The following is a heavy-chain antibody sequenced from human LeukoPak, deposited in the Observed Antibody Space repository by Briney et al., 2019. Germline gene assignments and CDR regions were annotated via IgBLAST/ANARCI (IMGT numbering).Heavy chain of an antibody. D-gene: IGHD3-10*01. Sequence: PSETLSLTCTGSGGSTTSSTYHWGWIRQPPGEGLEWIGLIFYSGSTSYNPSLKSRISISIDTSKNQFSLRLSSVTAADTAIYYCARRITILRGVSRSWFYSWGQGTLVTVSS. V-gene: IGHV4-39*01. CDR1: GGSTTSSTYH. CDR2: IFYSGST. J-gene: IGHJ5*01. CDR3: ARRITILRGVSRSWFYS.